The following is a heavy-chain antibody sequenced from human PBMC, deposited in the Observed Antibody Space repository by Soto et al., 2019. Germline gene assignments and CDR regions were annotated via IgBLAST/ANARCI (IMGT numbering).Heavy chain of an antibody. V-gene: IGHV4-59*08. CDR1: EGSISSYY. J-gene: IGHJ6*02. D-gene: IGHD6-13*01. Sequence: SETLSLTCRVSEGSISSYYWSWIRQPPGKGLEWIGYIYYSGSTNYNPSLKSRVTISVDTSKNQFSLKLSSVTAADTAVYYCASVGSSWYYYYGMDVWGQGTTVTVSS. CDR2: IYYSGST. CDR3: ASVGSSWYYYYGMDV.